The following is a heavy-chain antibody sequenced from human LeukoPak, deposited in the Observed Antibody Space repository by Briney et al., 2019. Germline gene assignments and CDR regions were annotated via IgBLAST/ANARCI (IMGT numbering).Heavy chain of an antibody. CDR3: AAGYSYAPFDY. D-gene: IGHD5-18*01. V-gene: IGHV3-30*03. CDR1: GFTFSSYG. Sequence: GGSLRLSCAASGFTFSSYGMHWVRQAPGKGLEWVAVISYDGSNKYYADSVKGRFTISRDNSKNTLYLQMNSLRAEDTAVYYCAAGYSYAPFDYWGQGTLVTVSS. J-gene: IGHJ4*02. CDR2: ISYDGSNK.